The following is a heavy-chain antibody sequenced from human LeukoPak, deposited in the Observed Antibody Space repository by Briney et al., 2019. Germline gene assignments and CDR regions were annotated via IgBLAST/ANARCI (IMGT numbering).Heavy chain of an antibody. D-gene: IGHD5-24*01. J-gene: IGHJ4*02. V-gene: IGHV3-49*04. CDR2: IRSKAYGGTT. CDR3: IRDGDGYNVEY. CDR1: GFTFGDYA. Sequence: GGSLRLSCTASGFTFGDYAMSWVRQAPGKGVEGVGFIRSKAYGGTTEYAASVKGRFTISRDDSKSIAYLQMNSLKTEDTAVYYCIRDGDGYNVEYWGQGTLVTVSS.